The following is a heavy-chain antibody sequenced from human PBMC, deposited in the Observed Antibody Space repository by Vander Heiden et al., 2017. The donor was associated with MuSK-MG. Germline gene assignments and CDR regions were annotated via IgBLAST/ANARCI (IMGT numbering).Heavy chain of an antibody. CDR1: GGTFSSYA. Sequence: QVQLVQSGAEVKKPGSSVKVSCKASGGTFSSYAISWVRPAPGQGLEWMGGIIPIFGTANYAQKFQGRVTITADESTSTAYMELSSLRSEDTAVYYCAREGCSSTSCSASKYYYYYYGMDVWGQGTTVTVSS. CDR2: IIPIFGTA. V-gene: IGHV1-69*01. CDR3: AREGCSSTSCSASKYYYYYYGMDV. J-gene: IGHJ6*02. D-gene: IGHD2-2*01.